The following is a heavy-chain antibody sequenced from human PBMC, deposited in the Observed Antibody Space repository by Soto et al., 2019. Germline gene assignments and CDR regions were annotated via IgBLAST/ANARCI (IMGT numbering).Heavy chain of an antibody. V-gene: IGHV1-18*01. CDR1: GYTFTSYG. J-gene: IGHJ3*02. CDR2: ISAYNGNT. CDR3: ASYSGSYYLFGWRRGPECDPLYI. D-gene: IGHD1-26*01. Sequence: ASVKVSCKASGYTFTSYGISWVRQAPGQGLEWMGWISAYNGNTNYAQELQGRVTMTTDTSTSTAYMELRSLRSDDTAVYYCASYSGSYYLFGWRRGPECDPLYIRGRGTLVTVSS.